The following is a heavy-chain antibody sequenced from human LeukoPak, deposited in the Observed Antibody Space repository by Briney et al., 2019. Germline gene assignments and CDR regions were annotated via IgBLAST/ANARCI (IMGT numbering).Heavy chain of an antibody. V-gene: IGHV3-33*01. CDR2: LVYDERN. J-gene: IGHJ4*02. CDR3: ARDLSAAYDF. D-gene: IGHD2-21*01. CDR1: GFPFSSYG. Sequence: GGSLRLSCAASGFPFSSYGMHWVRQAPGKGLEWVARLVYDERNDYANSVKGRFAISRDNSKNTLYLQMDNLRVDDTAVYYCARDLSAAYDFWGQGILVTVSS.